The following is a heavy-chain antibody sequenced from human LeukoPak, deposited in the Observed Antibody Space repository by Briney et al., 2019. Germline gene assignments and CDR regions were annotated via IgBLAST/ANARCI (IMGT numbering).Heavy chain of an antibody. CDR3: ARVSWVVGIVGAGGWFDP. D-gene: IGHD1-26*01. J-gene: IGHJ5*02. V-gene: IGHV1-3*01. Sequence: ASVKVSCKASGYTFTSYAMHWVRQAPGQRLEWMGWINAGNGNTKYSQKFQGRVTITRDTSAGTAYMELSSLRSEDTAVYYCARVSWVVGIVGAGGWFDPWGQGTLVTVSS. CDR1: GYTFTSYA. CDR2: INAGNGNT.